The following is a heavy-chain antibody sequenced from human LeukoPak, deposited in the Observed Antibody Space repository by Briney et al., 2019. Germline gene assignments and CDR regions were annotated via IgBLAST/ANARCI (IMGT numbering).Heavy chain of an antibody. CDR2: MNPNSGNT. Sequence: ASVKVSCKASGYTFTSYDINWVRQATGQGLEWMGWMNPNSGNTGYAQKFQGRVTITRNTSISTAYMELSSLRAEDTAVYYCARDGGYRIGPYDYWGQGTLVTVSS. J-gene: IGHJ4*02. CDR3: ARDGGYRIGPYDY. CDR1: GYTFTSYD. D-gene: IGHD6-13*01. V-gene: IGHV1-8*03.